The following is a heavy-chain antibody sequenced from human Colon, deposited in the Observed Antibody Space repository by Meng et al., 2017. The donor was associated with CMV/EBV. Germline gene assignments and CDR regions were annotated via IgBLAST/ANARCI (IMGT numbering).Heavy chain of an antibody. CDR3: ARVVAVVPLAHPTRYYFYAMDV. Sequence: SCAASGFTFSTYSMNWVRQAPGKGLEWVSSISYDSGYIYYADSVKGRFTISRDDAKKSLYLQMNSLRAEDTAVYYCARVVAVVPLAHPTRYYFYAMDVWGQGTTVTVSS. CDR2: ISYDSGYI. D-gene: IGHD2-15*01. J-gene: IGHJ6*02. CDR1: GFTFSTYS. V-gene: IGHV3-21*01.